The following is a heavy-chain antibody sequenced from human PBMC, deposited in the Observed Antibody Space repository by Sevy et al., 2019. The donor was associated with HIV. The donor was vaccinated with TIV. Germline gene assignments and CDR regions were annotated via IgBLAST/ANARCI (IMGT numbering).Heavy chain of an antibody. V-gene: IGHV4-31*03. CDR1: GGSISSGGYY. CDR2: IYYSGST. D-gene: IGHD2-2*01. Sequence: SETLSLTYTVSGGSISSGGYYWSWIRQHPGKGLEWIGYIYYSGSTYYNPSLKSRVTISVDTSKNQFSLKLSSVTAADTAVYYCARAIIVVVPAARFDPWGQGTLVTVSS. J-gene: IGHJ5*02. CDR3: ARAIIVVVPAARFDP.